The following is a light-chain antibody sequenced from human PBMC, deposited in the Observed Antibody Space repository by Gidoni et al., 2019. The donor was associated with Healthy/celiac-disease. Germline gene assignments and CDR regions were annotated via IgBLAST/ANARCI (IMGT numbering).Light chain of an antibody. J-gene: IGLJ3*02. Sequence: QSVLTQPPSVSGAPGQRLTLSCSGSSSNIGARSDVHWYQQLPGTAPKLLIYGNKNRPSGVPDRFSGSKSATSASLAITGLQAEDEAVYHCQSYDSTLSGSVFGGGTKLTVL. CDR1: SSNIGARSD. V-gene: IGLV1-40*01. CDR3: QSYDSTLSGSV. CDR2: GNK.